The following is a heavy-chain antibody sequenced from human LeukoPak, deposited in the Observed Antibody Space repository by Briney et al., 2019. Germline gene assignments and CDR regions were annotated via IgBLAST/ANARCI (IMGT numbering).Heavy chain of an antibody. CDR3: AGEGEYGDSYS. Sequence: SETLSLTCAVSGDSISYESYYWNWIRQAPGKGPEWIGNIYRGRTRLNPSLTSRVAISVDMSKSQVSLSLTSVSATDTAIYYCAGEGEYGDSYSWGQGALVIVSA. CDR1: GDSISYESYY. CDR2: IYRGRT. V-gene: IGHV4-30-2*01. J-gene: IGHJ5*02. D-gene: IGHD2-21*01.